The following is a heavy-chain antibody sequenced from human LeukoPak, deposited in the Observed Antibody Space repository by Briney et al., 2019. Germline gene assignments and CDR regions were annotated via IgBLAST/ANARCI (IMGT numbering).Heavy chain of an antibody. D-gene: IGHD4-11*01. J-gene: IGHJ4*02. CDR3: ARSAVTPHMDY. CDR2: ISYEGSNK. CDR1: GFTFSSYG. Sequence: GGSLRLSCAASGFTFSSYGMHWVRQAPGKGLEWVAVISYEGSNKYYADSVKGRFTISRDNSKNTLYLQMNSLRAEDTAVYYCARSAVTPHMDYWGQGTLVTVSS. V-gene: IGHV3-30*03.